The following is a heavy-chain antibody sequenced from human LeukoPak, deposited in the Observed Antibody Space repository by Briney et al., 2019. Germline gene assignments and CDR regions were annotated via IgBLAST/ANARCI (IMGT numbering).Heavy chain of an antibody. CDR2: INPNSGGT. V-gene: IGHV1-2*04. CDR3: ARSGANYDSSGYYD. J-gene: IGHJ4*02. D-gene: IGHD3-22*01. Sequence: GASVKVSCKASGYTFTDYYIHWVRQAPGQGLEWLGWINPNSGGTKFAQKFQGWVTMTRDTSISTAYMALSSLRSDDTAVYYCARSGANYDSSGYYDWGQGTLVTVSS. CDR1: GYTFTDYY.